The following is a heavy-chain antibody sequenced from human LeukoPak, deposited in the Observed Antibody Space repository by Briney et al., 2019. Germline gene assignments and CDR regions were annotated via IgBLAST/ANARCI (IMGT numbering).Heavy chain of an antibody. Sequence: KPGGSLRLSCAASGFTFSSYSMNWVRQAPGKGLEWVSSISSSSSYIYYADSVKGRFTISRDNSKNTLYLQMNSLRAEDTAVYYCAKDARGYYDSSGYRDYWGQGTLVTVSS. J-gene: IGHJ4*02. CDR3: AKDARGYYDSSGYRDY. CDR1: GFTFSSYS. CDR2: ISSSSSYI. V-gene: IGHV3-21*04. D-gene: IGHD3-22*01.